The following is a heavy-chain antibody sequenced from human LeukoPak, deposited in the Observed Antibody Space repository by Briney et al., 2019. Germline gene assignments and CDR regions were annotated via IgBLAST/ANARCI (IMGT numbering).Heavy chain of an antibody. V-gene: IGHV3-48*04. Sequence: GGTLRLSCAASGFTFSSYAMSWVRQAPGKGLEWVSYISSSGSTIYYADSAKGRFTISRDNAKNSLYLQMNSLRAEDTAVYYCARATFYDFWSGYYFDYWGQGTLVTVSS. D-gene: IGHD3-3*01. J-gene: IGHJ4*02. CDR1: GFTFSSYA. CDR3: ARATFYDFWSGYYFDY. CDR2: ISSSGSTI.